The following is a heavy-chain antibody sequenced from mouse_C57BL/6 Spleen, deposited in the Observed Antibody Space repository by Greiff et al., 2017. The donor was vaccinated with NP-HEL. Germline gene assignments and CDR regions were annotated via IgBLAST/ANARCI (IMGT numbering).Heavy chain of an antibody. Sequence: EVNLVESGGGLVKPGGSLKLSCAASGFTFSSYAMSWVRQTPEKRLEWVATISDGGSYTYYPDNVKGRFTISRDNAKNNLYLQMSHLKSEDTAMYYCARDGIRYFDYWGQGTTLTVSS. J-gene: IGHJ2*01. CDR2: ISDGGSYT. V-gene: IGHV5-4*01. D-gene: IGHD1-1*01. CDR3: ARDGIRYFDY. CDR1: GFTFSSYA.